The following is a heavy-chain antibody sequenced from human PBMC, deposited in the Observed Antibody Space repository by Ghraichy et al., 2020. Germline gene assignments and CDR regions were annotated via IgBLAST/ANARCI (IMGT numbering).Heavy chain of an antibody. D-gene: IGHD6-13*01. CDR3: ATATGRYSNTWYGDY. CDR1: GYTFTAYY. J-gene: IGHJ4*02. Sequence: ASVTVSCKASGYTFTAYYMHWVRQAPGQGLEWMGWISPDNGATNFAQEFQGRVTMTRDTSISIVYMELSRLTVDDTAVYYCATATGRYSNTWYGDYWGQGTLVTVSS. V-gene: IGHV1-2*02. CDR2: ISPDNGAT.